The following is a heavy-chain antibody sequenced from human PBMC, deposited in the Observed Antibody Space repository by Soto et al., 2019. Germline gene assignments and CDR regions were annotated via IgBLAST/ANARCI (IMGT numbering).Heavy chain of an antibody. CDR2: IYYSGST. CDR1: GGSISSGGYY. V-gene: IGHV4-31*03. D-gene: IGHD5-12*01. CDR3: ARVEMATPTRAFDI. J-gene: IGHJ3*02. Sequence: SETLSLTCTVSGGSISSGGYYWSWIRQHPGKGLEWIGYIYYSGSTYYNPSLKSRVTISVDTSKNQFSLKLSSVTAADTAVYYCARVEMATPTRAFDIWGQGTMVTVPS.